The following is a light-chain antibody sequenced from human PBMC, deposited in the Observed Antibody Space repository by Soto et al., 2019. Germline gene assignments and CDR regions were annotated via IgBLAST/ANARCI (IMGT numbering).Light chain of an antibody. CDR3: HQYYNRPPWT. V-gene: IGKV3-15*01. CDR1: RSVDTD. J-gene: IGKJ1*01. Sequence: EILMTQSPATLSVSPGDSATLSCRASRSVDTDLAWYQQKPGQAPRLLVFATSARATGVPDRFRGSRSGTDFTRTISSLQPEDSATYDCHQYYNRPPWTFGQGTKVEI. CDR2: ATS.